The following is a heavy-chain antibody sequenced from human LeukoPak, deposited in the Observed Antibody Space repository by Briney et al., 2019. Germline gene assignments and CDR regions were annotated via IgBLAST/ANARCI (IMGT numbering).Heavy chain of an antibody. CDR1: GFTFSNSW. J-gene: IGHJ6*02. CDR2: IKKDGSEK. V-gene: IGHV3-7*03. Sequence: GGSLRLSCAASGFTFSNSWMSWVRQAPGKGLEWVANIKKDGSEKYYVGSVKGRFTISRDNAKNSLFLQMSSLRAEDTAVYYCARDRRYDILTDYGMDVWGQGTTVIVSS. D-gene: IGHD3-9*01. CDR3: ARDRRYDILTDYGMDV.